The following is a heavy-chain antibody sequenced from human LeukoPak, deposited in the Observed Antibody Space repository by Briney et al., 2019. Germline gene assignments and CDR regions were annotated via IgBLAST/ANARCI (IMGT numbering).Heavy chain of an antibody. V-gene: IGHV3-7*03. CDR1: GFPFSSYW. D-gene: IGHD1-14*01. CDR2: IKQDGSKK. J-gene: IGHJ4*02. CDR3: ATSRTSDY. Sequence: GGSLRLSCVASGFPFSSYWMTWVRQAPGKGLEWVANIKQDGSKKSYVDSVKGRFTISRDNAEKSLYLQMNSLRAADTAVYYCATSRTSDYWGQGTLVTVSS.